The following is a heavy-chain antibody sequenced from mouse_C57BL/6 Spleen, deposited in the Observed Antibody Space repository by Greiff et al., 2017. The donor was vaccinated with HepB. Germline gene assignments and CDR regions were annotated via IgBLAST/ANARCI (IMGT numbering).Heavy chain of an antibody. V-gene: IGHV14-4*01. D-gene: IGHD1-1*01. CDR3: TTRLTTVEGFAY. Sequence: EVQLQQSGAELVRPGASVKLSCTASGFNIKDDYMHWVKQRPEQGLEWIGWIDPENGDTEYASKFQGKAPITADTSSNTAYLQLSSLTSEDTAVYYCTTRLTTVEGFAYWGQGTLVTVSA. CDR1: GFNIKDDY. J-gene: IGHJ3*01. CDR2: IDPENGDT.